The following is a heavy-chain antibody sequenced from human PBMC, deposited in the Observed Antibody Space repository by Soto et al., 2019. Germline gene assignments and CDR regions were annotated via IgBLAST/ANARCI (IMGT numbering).Heavy chain of an antibody. CDR3: ARARLIASRLMWYLDL. CDR1: GDSVSSNNAA. V-gene: IGHV6-1*01. CDR2: TYYRSKWYN. J-gene: IGHJ2*01. D-gene: IGHD6-6*01. Sequence: PSQTLSLTCAISGDSVSSNNAAWHWIRQSPSRGLEWLGRTYYRSKWYNDYAMSVKGRITINPDTSKDHFSLQLNSVTPEDTAVYYCARARLIASRLMWYLDLWGRGTMVTVSS.